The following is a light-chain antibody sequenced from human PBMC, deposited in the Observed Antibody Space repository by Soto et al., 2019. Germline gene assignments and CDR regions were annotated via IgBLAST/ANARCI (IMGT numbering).Light chain of an antibody. V-gene: IGLV2-23*01. CDR1: SSTVGCFNV. CDR2: EGI. Sequence: QSALTQPASVSGSPGQSITISCTGTSSTVGCFNVVSWYQQHPGKAPKVIIYEGIKRPSGVSNRFSGSNSGSTASLTISGLQAEDEADYYCSSYGAGNIAVFGGGTKVTVL. J-gene: IGLJ2*01. CDR3: SSYGAGNIAV.